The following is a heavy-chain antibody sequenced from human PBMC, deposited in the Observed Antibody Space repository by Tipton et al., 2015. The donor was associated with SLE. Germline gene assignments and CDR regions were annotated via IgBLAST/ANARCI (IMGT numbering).Heavy chain of an antibody. D-gene: IGHD1-26*01. CDR2: MNPTNANT. CDR3: ARAKWGPDY. V-gene: IGHV1-8*01. Sequence: QVQLVQSGAEVKKPGASVKVSCKASGYTFSDYNINWVRQAPGQGLEWMGWMNPTNANTGSTHKFQGRVTLTMDTSTSTAYMELNNLRTEDPAVYYSARAKWGPDYWGQGSLVSVSS. CDR1: GYTFSDYN. J-gene: IGHJ4*02.